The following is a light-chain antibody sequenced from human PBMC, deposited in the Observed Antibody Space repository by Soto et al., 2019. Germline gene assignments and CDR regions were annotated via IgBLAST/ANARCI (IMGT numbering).Light chain of an antibody. CDR2: KAS. J-gene: IGKJ1*01. CDR1: QSIRSW. Sequence: DIQVTQSPSTLSASVGDRVTITCRASQSIRSWLAWYQQKAGKAPKLLIHKASTLESGVPSRFSGSGSGTEFTLTISSLQPDDFATYYRQQYNTYWTFGQGTKVEIK. V-gene: IGKV1-5*03. CDR3: QQYNTYWT.